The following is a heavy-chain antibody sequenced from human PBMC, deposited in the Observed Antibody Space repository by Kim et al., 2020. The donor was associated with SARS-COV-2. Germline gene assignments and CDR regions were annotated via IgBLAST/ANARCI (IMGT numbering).Heavy chain of an antibody. CDR2: ISSNGGST. V-gene: IGHV3-64*01. J-gene: IGHJ6*02. CDR1: GFTFSSYA. Sequence: GGSLRLSCAASGFTFSSYAMHWVRQAPGKGLEYVSAISSNGGSTYYANSVKGRFTISRDNSKNTLYLQMGSLRAEDMAVYYCAGSLWFGLGCMDVWGQGTTVTVSS. CDR3: AGSLWFGLGCMDV. D-gene: IGHD3-10*01.